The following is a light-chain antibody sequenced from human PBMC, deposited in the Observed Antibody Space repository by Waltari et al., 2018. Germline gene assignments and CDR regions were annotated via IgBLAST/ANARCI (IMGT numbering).Light chain of an antibody. Sequence: DIVMTQSPDSLAVSLGERATINCKSSQRVLYNSNNKNYLAWFQQKPGQPPKLLTYWASTRESGVPDRFSGSGSGTDFTLTISSLQADDFATYYCQQYSSFPFTFGPGTKVDIK. J-gene: IGKJ3*01. CDR1: QRVLYNSNNKNY. CDR2: WAS. V-gene: IGKV4-1*01. CDR3: QQYSSFPFT.